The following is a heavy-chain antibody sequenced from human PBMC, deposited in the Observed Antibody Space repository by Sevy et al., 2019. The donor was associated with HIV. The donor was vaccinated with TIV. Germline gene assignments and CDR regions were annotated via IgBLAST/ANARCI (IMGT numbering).Heavy chain of an antibody. CDR2: ISGSGDSA. CDR3: AKDLPTSSWYRQFSN. V-gene: IGHV3-23*01. J-gene: IGHJ4*02. CDR1: GFTFSSYA. D-gene: IGHD6-13*01. Sequence: GGSLRVSCAASGFTFSSYAMSWVRQAPGKGLEWVSGISGSGDSAYYADSVKGRFTLSRDNSKKTLYLEMNSLRAEDTALYYCAKDLPTSSWYRQFSNWGQGTLVTVSS.